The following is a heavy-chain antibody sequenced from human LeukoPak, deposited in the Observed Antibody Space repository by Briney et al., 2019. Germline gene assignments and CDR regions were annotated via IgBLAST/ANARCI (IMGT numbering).Heavy chain of an antibody. Sequence: GGSLRLSCAASGFTFSSYGMHWVRQAPGKGLEWVAVISYDGSNKYYADSVKGRFTISRDNSKNTLYLQMNSLRAEDTAVYYCALGGYGPFDYWGQGTLVTVSS. CDR3: ALGGYGPFDY. CDR1: GFTFSSYG. CDR2: ISYDGSNK. D-gene: IGHD5-12*01. V-gene: IGHV3-30*03. J-gene: IGHJ4*02.